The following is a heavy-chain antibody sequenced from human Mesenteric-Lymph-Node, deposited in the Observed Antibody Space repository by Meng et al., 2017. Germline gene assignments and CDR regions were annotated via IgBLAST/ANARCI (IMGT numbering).Heavy chain of an antibody. V-gene: IGHV4-4*02. CDR3: ATQESRDGHNPY. D-gene: IGHD5-24*01. J-gene: IGHJ4*02. CDR1: GGSISSSYW. CDR2: MYHSGTT. Sequence: QVPLQQGGAGLVKPSGTLSLTCVVSGGSISSSYWWTWVCPSPGKGLEWIGEMYHSGTTNYNPSLKSRVTISMGKSNNQLSLKLNSATAADTAVYYCATQESRDGHNPYWGQGTLVTVSS.